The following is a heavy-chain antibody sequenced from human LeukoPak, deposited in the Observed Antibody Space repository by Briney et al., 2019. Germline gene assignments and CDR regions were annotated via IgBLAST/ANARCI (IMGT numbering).Heavy chain of an antibody. CDR3: ARETTTAYSYAP. Sequence: ASVKVSCKASGYTFTGYYMHWVRQAPGQGLEWMGWINPNSGGTKYAQNFQGRVTMTLDTSISTAYMELSRLSSDDTAVYYCARETTTAYSYAPWGQGTLVTVSS. CDR2: INPNSGGT. D-gene: IGHD5-18*01. V-gene: IGHV1-2*02. CDR1: GYTFTGYY. J-gene: IGHJ5*02.